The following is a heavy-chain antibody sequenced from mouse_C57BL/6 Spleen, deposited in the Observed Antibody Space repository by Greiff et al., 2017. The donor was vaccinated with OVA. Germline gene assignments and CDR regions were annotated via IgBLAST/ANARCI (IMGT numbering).Heavy chain of an antibody. CDR3: ARRNWDVDYYFDY. V-gene: IGHV1-52*01. CDR1: GYTFTSYW. Sequence: VQVVESGAELVRPGSSVKLSCKASGYTFTSYWMHWVKQRPIQGLEWIGNIDPSDSETHYNQKFKDKATLTVDKSSSTAYMQLSSLTSEDSAVYYCARRNWDVDYYFDYWGQGTTLTVSS. D-gene: IGHD4-1*01. J-gene: IGHJ2*01. CDR2: IDPSDSET.